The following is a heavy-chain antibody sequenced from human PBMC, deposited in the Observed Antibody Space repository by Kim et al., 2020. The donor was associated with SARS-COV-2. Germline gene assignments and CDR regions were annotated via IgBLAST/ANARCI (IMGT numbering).Heavy chain of an antibody. V-gene: IGHV4-39*01. CDR3: ARRGNSNWFLDY. CDR2: IYYNGDS. Sequence: SETLSLTCTVSGGSITSSGYYWGWIRQPPGKGLEWIGSIYYNGDSYHNPSLKSRVTMLIDTSRNQFSLKLSSVTAADTAVYYCARRGNSNWFLDYWGPGSLVTVSS. CDR1: GGSITSSGYY. D-gene: IGHD5-18*01. J-gene: IGHJ4*02.